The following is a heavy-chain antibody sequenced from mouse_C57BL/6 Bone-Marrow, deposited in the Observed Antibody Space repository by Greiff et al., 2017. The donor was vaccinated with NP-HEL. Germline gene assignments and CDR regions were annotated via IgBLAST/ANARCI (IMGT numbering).Heavy chain of an antibody. CDR2: IHPSDSDT. D-gene: IGHD1-1*01. CDR3: AIYSIYYDGPYYAMDY. CDR1: GYTFTSYW. V-gene: IGHV1-74*01. Sequence: VQLQQPGAELVKPGASVKVSCKASGYTFTSYWMHWVKQRPGQGLEWIGRIHPSDSDTNYNQKFKGKATLTVDKSSSTAYMQLSSLTSEDSAVYYCAIYSIYYDGPYYAMDYWGQGTSVTVAS. J-gene: IGHJ4*01.